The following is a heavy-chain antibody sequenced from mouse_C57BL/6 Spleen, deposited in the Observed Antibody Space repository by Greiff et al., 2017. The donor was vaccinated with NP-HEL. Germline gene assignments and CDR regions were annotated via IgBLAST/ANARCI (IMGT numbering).Heavy chain of an antibody. CDR1: GFSFNTYA. J-gene: IGHJ4*01. Sequence: EVQLVESGGGLVQPKGSLKLSCAASGFSFNTYAMNWVRQAPGKGLEWVARIRSKSNNYATYYADTVKDRFTISRADSKSMLYLQMNNLKAEDTAMCYCVGEDYYYGSGYNYYAMDYWGQGTSVTVSA. V-gene: IGHV10-1*01. D-gene: IGHD1-1*01. CDR3: VGEDYYYGSGYNYYAMDY. CDR2: IRSKSNNYAT.